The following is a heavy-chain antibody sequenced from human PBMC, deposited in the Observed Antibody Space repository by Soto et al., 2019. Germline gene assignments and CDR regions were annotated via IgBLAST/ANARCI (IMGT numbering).Heavy chain of an antibody. CDR1: GFTFSDSY. Sequence: VQMVESGGGLVKPGGSLRLSCAASGFTFSDSYMSWIRQAPGKGLEWLSYINSIGTYTKYADSVKGRFTISRDNARNSLYLQMNSLRDDDTAVYYCARNYGGNSGVNHWGQGTLVTVSS. CDR3: ARNYGGNSGVNH. D-gene: IGHD4-17*01. V-gene: IGHV3-11*05. CDR2: INSIGTYT. J-gene: IGHJ4*02.